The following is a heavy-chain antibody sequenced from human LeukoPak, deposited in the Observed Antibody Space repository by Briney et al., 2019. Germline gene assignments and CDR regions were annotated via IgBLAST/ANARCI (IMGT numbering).Heavy chain of an antibody. V-gene: IGHV6-1*01. D-gene: IGHD6-13*01. CDR3: AREGIAAAAFYYFDY. J-gene: IGHJ4*02. CDR1: GDSVSSNSAA. CDR2: TYYRSKWYN. Sequence: SQTLSLTCAISGDSVSSNSAAWSWNRQSPSRGLEWLGRTYYRSKWYNDYAVSVKSRITINPDTSKNQFSLQLNSVTPEDTAVYYCAREGIAAAAFYYFDYWGQGTLVTVSS.